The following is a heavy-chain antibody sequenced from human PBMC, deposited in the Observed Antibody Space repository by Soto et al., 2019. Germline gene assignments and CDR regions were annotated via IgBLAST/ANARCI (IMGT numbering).Heavy chain of an antibody. V-gene: IGHV4-59*01. CDR2: IYYSGST. D-gene: IGHD1-26*01. J-gene: IGHJ4*02. Sequence: QTRSLTCTVSGRSICTYYWSWLRQPPGKGLEWIGYIYYSGSTNYNPSLKRRVTIAEDASKNQFSLKLSSVTAAATALYYCARGKFPSTFDYWGQGTLVTVSS. CDR1: GRSICTYY. CDR3: ARGKFPSTFDY.